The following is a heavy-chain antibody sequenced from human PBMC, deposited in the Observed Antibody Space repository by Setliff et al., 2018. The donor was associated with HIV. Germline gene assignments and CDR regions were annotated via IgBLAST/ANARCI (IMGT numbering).Heavy chain of an antibody. CDR2: MYEGDST. CDR3: AKLLPAADMAREIDS. Sequence: PSETLSLTCAVSGGSISSGRYSWSWIRQPPGKGLEWIGYMYEGDSTNYNPSLKSRVTLSVDMSKNQFSLKLNSLTAADTAVYYCAKLLPAADMAREIDSWGQGTLVTVSS. J-gene: IGHJ4*02. V-gene: IGHV4-30-2*01. D-gene: IGHD2-2*01. CDR1: GGSISSGRYS.